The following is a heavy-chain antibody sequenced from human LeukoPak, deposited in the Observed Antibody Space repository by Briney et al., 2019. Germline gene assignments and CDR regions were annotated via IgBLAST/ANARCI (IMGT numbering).Heavy chain of an antibody. CDR2: ISYDGSNK. D-gene: IGHD6-19*01. V-gene: IGHV3-30-3*01. J-gene: IGHJ4*02. Sequence: GGSLRLSCAASGFTFSSYAMHWVRQAPGKGLEWVAVISYDGSNKYYADSVKGRFTISRDNSKNTLYLQMNSLRAEDTAVYCCASTRDSGWSVPYYFDYWGQGTLVTVSS. CDR3: ASTRDSGWSVPYYFDY. CDR1: GFTFSSYA.